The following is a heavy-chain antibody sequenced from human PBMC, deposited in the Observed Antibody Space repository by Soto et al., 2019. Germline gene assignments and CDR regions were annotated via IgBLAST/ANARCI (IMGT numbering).Heavy chain of an antibody. CDR3: ARDTEKAMVNDDY. D-gene: IGHD5-18*01. CDR2: INPKSGGI. J-gene: IGHJ4*02. CDR1: GYTFSGYY. Sequence: ASVKVSCKASGYTFSGYYIDWVRQAPGQGLEWMGWINPKSGGINYSQKFQGRVTMTRDTSINAAYMEVSRLTTDDTAVYYCARDTEKAMVNDDYWGQGTLVTVSS. V-gene: IGHV1-2*02.